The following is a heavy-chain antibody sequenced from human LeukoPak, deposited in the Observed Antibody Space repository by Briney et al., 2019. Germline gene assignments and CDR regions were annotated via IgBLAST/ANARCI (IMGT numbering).Heavy chain of an antibody. CDR1: GGSISSSSYY. J-gene: IGHJ4*02. CDR2: IYYSGST. V-gene: IGHV4-39*07. D-gene: IGHD3-22*01. CDR3: ARVSKDSSGYYYYHVDY. Sequence: PSETLSLTCTVSGGSISSSSYYWGWIRQPPGKGLEWIGSIYYSGSTYYNPSLKSRVTISVDTSKNQFSLKLSSVTAADTAVYYCARVSKDSSGYYYYHVDYWGQGTLVTVSS.